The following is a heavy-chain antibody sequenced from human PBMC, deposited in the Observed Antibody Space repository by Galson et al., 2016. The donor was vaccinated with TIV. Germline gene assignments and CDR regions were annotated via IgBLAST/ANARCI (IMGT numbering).Heavy chain of an antibody. D-gene: IGHD5-12*01. CDR1: GGSFSTYA. CDR3: ARDNQATFGYDDAFDI. Sequence: SVKVSCKVSGGSFSTYAINWMRQAPGQGPEWMGRIIPILGPTKYAQRFQGRVSITADKSTNTAYMDLSSLRSDDTAVYYCARDNQATFGYDDAFDIWGQGTLVTVSS. V-gene: IGHV1-69*06. J-gene: IGHJ3*02. CDR2: IIPILGPT.